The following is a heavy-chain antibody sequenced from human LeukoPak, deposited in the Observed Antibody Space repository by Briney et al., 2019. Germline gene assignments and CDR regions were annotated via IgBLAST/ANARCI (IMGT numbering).Heavy chain of an antibody. V-gene: IGHV3-66*01. CDR1: GFTVSSNY. D-gene: IGHD3-22*01. CDR3: ARGPYDSSGQDAFDI. J-gene: IGHJ3*02. CDR2: IYSGGST. Sequence: GGSLRLSCAASGFTVSSNYMSWVRQAPGKGLEGVSVIYSGGSTYYADSVKGRFTISRDNSKNTLYLQMNSLRAEDTAVYYCARGPYDSSGQDAFDIWGQGTMVTVSS.